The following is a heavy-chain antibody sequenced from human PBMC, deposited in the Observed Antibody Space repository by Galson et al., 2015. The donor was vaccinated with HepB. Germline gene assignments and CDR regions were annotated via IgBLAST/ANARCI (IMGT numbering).Heavy chain of an antibody. Sequence: SVKVSCKASGYTFTSYAMHWVRQAPGQRLEWMGWINAGNDNTKYPQTFQGRVTITRDTSARTAYMELTSLRSEDTAVYYCAGDSSPAGYYYYMDVWGKGTTVTVSS. CDR2: INAGNDNT. J-gene: IGHJ6*03. V-gene: IGHV1-3*01. CDR1: GYTFTSYA. D-gene: IGHD6-13*01. CDR3: AGDSSPAGYYYYMDV.